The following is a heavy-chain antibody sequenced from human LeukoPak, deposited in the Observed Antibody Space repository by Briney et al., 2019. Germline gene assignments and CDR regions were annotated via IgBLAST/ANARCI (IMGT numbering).Heavy chain of an antibody. CDR1: GFTFSSYW. CDR2: IKQDGSEK. V-gene: IGHV3-7*04. CDR3: ARDKGDNWNANDY. J-gene: IGHJ4*02. Sequence: GGSLRRSCAASGFTFSSYWMSWVRQAPGKGLEWVANIKQDGSEKYYVDSVKGRFTISRDNAKNSLYLQMNSLRAEDTAVYYCARDKGDNWNANDYWGQGTLVTVSS. D-gene: IGHD1-1*01.